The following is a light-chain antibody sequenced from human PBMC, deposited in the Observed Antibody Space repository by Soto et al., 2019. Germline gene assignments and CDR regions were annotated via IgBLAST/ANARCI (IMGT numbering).Light chain of an antibody. CDR1: SSDVGGSNY. CDR3: SSSRSGSTLV. CDR2: DVN. V-gene: IGLV2-14*03. Sequence: QSALTQPASVSGSHGQSITISCTGTSSDVGGSNYVSWYQQHPGKAPKLMIYDVNNRPSGISNRFSGSKSGNTASLTISGLQAEDEADYYCSSSRSGSTLVFGGGTKLTVL. J-gene: IGLJ2*01.